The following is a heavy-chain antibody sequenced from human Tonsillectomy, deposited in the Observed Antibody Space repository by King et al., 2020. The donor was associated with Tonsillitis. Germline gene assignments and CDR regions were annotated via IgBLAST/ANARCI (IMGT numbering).Heavy chain of an antibody. CDR2: IIPILDKT. CDR1: GDTFKNYA. D-gene: IGHD6-19*01. Sequence: QLVQSGAEVKKPGSSVKVSCTASGDTFKNYAITWVRQAPGQGLEWMGSIIPILDKTDYAQKFQGRLTITADEPTNTVYMELSRLRSEDTAMYYCARAQIAHTPVAVALNYLDYWGQGALVTVSS. J-gene: IGHJ4*02. CDR3: ARAQIAHTPVAVALNYLDY. V-gene: IGHV1-69*15.